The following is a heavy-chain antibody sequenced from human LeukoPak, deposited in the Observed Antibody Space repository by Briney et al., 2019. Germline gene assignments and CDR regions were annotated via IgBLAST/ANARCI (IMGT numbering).Heavy chain of an antibody. J-gene: IGHJ6*02. CDR1: GFTFSSYT. CDR2: IIGSGGAT. CDR3: ANWGYYDSSGYYSWYYYYYGMDV. Sequence: PGGSLRLSCVASGFTFSSYTMTCVRQAPGKGLKWVSSIIGSGGATFYADSVKGRFTISRDNSKNTLYLQMNSLRAEDTAVYYCANWGYYDSSGYYSWYYYYYGMDVWGQGTTVTVSS. V-gene: IGHV3-23*01. D-gene: IGHD3-22*01.